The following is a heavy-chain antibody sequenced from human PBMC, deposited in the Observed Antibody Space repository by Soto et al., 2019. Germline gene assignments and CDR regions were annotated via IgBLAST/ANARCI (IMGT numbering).Heavy chain of an antibody. D-gene: IGHD3-10*01. CDR1: GGTFSSYA. Sequence: QVQLVQSGAEVKKPGSSVKVSCEASGGTFSSYAISWVRQAPGQGLEWMGGIIPIFGTANYAQKFQGRVTITADESTSTAYMELSSLRSEDTAVYYCARDRYYYGSGPMDVWGQGTTVTVSS. V-gene: IGHV1-69*01. CDR3: ARDRYYYGSGPMDV. J-gene: IGHJ6*02. CDR2: IIPIFGTA.